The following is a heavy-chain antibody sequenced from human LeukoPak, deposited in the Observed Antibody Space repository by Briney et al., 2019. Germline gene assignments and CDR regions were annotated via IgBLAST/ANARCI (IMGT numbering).Heavy chain of an antibody. J-gene: IGHJ4*02. CDR2: ISGSGGST. CDR3: ARGLDYGDYGTLDY. Sequence: GGSLRLSCAASGFTFSSYAMNWVRQAPGKGLEWVSAISGSGGSTYYADSVKGRFTISRDNSKNTLYLQMNSLRAEDTAVYYCARGLDYGDYGTLDYWGQGTLVTVSS. CDR1: GFTFSSYA. D-gene: IGHD4-17*01. V-gene: IGHV3-23*01.